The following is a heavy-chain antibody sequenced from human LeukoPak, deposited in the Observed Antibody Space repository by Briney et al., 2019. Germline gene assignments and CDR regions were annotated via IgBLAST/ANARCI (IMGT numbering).Heavy chain of an antibody. CDR1: GGSISSSSYY. CDR2: IYTSGST. Sequence: SETLSLTCTVSGGSISSSSYYWSWIRQPAGKGLEWIGRIYTSGSTNYNPSLKSRVTMSVDTSKNQFSLKLSSVTAADTAVYYCARNYGSGSLVFDYWGQGTLVTVSS. CDR3: ARNYGSGSLVFDY. J-gene: IGHJ4*02. D-gene: IGHD3-10*01. V-gene: IGHV4-61*02.